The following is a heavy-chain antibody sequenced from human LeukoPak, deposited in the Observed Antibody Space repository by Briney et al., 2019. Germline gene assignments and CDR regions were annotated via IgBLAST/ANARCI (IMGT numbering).Heavy chain of an antibody. CDR1: GYSISSGFH. CDR3: VRGVDS. CDR2: FFHTGTT. Sequence: SETLSLTCSVSGYSISSGFHWGWIRQPPGKGLERIGNFFHTGTTSYNPSLKGRATISVDMSQNHFSLKLDSVTAADTAIYYCVRGVDSWGQGSLVTVSS. J-gene: IGHJ4*02. V-gene: IGHV4-38-2*02.